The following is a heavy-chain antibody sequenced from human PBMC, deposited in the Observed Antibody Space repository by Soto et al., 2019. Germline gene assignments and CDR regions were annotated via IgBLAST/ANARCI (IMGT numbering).Heavy chain of an antibody. D-gene: IGHD3-10*01. Sequence: QVQLVESGGGVVQPGRSLRLSCAASGFTFSSNGMHWVRQAPGKGLEWVAVTWYDGSNKYYADSVKGRFTVSRDNSKNTLYLQMNSLRAEDTAVYYCARDNNYGSGHFDYWGQGTLVTVSS. CDR3: ARDNNYGSGHFDY. CDR1: GFTFSSNG. J-gene: IGHJ4*02. CDR2: TWYDGSNK. V-gene: IGHV3-33*01.